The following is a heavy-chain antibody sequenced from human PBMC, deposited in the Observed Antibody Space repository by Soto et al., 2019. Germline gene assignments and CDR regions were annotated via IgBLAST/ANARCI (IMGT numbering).Heavy chain of an antibody. CDR3: ARHYYDSTGYYRSPLGD. D-gene: IGHD3-22*01. CDR2: INHVATT. V-gene: IGHV4-34*01. J-gene: IGHJ4*02. Sequence: VQLQQWGAGLLKPSETLSLTCEVSGGSFGGYYWSWIRQPPGKGLEWIGEINHVATTNYNPSLKCRVTISLDMSKNQYSLQLTSVTAADTAVYYCARHYYDSTGYYRSPLGDWGQGTMVTVSS. CDR1: GGSFGGYY.